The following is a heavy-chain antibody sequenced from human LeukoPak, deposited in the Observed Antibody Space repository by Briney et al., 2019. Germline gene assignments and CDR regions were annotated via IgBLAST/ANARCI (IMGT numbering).Heavy chain of an antibody. CDR3: ARDYYYYMDV. J-gene: IGHJ6*03. Sequence: GRSLRLSRAVSGFTFSIYCMQWVTHAPAKGLVWVSHINTDGSSTSYADSVKGRFTISRDNAKNTLYLQMNSLRAEDTAVYYCARDYYYYMDVWGKGTTVTVSS. CDR2: INTDGSST. V-gene: IGHV3-74*01. CDR1: GFTFSIYC.